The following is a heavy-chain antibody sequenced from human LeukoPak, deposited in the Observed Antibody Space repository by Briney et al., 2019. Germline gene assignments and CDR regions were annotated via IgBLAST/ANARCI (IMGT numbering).Heavy chain of an antibody. CDR1: GGSISTYY. V-gene: IGHV4-59*01. Sequence: SETLSLTCTVSGGSISTYYWNWIRQPPGKGLEWIGYIYHSGSTNYNPSLQSRVTISVDTSKNQFSLNLNFVTAADTAVYYCARGGAARLHFQNWGQGTLVTVSS. CDR3: ARGGAARLHFQN. J-gene: IGHJ1*01. D-gene: IGHD6-6*01. CDR2: IYHSGST.